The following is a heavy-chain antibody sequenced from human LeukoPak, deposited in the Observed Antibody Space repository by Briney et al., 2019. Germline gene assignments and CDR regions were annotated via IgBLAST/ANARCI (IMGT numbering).Heavy chain of an antibody. V-gene: IGHV3-7*01. CDR3: ASHMTTVTTSYYYYYYMDV. J-gene: IGHJ6*03. CDR1: GFTFGSYW. Sequence: TGGSLRLSCAASGFTFGSYWMSWVRQAPGKGLEWVANIKQDGSEKYYVDSVKGRFTISRDNAKNSLYLQMNSLRAEDTAVYYCASHMTTVTTSYYYYYYMDVWGKGTTVTVSS. D-gene: IGHD4-11*01. CDR2: IKQDGSEK.